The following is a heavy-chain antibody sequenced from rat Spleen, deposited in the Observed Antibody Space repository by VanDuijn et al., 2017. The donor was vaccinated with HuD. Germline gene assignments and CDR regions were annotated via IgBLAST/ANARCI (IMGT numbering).Heavy chain of an antibody. CDR1: GFTFSDYY. CDR2: ISYEGYST. V-gene: IGHV5-22*01. CDR3: TTGAQPRD. J-gene: IGHJ2*01. Sequence: EVQLVESGGGLVQPGRSLKLSCTASGFTFSDYYMAWVRQAPKKGLEWVASISYEGYSTYYGDSVKGRFTISRDNAKSTLYLQMNSLRSEDTATYYCTTGAQPRDWGQGVMVTVSS. D-gene: IGHD1-10*01.